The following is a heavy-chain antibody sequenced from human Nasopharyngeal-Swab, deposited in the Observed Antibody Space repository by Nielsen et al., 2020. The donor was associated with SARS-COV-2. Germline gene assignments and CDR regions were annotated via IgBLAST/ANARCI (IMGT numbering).Heavy chain of an antibody. D-gene: IGHD2-15*01. CDR1: GFTFSGYA. J-gene: IGHJ2*01. V-gene: IGHV3-23*01. Sequence: GFLRLSCAASGFTFSGYAMSWVRQAPGKGLEWVSAIGGTGGSTYYADSVKGQFTISRDNSKNTLYLQMNSLRAEDTAVYYCAKDRGCSGGSCYVHWYFDLWGRGTLVTVSS. CDR3: AKDRGCSGGSCYVHWYFDL. CDR2: IGGTGGST.